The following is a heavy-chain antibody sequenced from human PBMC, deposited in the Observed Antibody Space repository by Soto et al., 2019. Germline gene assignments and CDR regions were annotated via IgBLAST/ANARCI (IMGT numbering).Heavy chain of an antibody. V-gene: IGHV4-39*02. D-gene: IGHD3-22*01. CDR2: IYYSGGT. J-gene: IGHJ4*02. CDR1: GGSISSSSYY. CDR3: ARDYYKYYDSSGYYRSPAY. Sequence: PSETLSLTCTVSGGSISSSSYYWGWIRQPPGKGLEWIGSIYYSGGTYYNPSLKSRVTISVDTSKNQFSLKLSSVTAADTAVYYCARDYYKYYDSSGYYRSPAYWGQGTLVTVSS.